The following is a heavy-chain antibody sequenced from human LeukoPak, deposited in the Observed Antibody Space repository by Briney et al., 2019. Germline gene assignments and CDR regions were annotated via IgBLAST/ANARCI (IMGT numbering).Heavy chain of an antibody. D-gene: IGHD4-17*01. CDR1: GGSFSGYY. Sequence: SETLSLTCAVYGGSFSGYYWSWIRQPPGKGLEWIGEINHSGSTNYNASLKSRVTISVDTSKNLFSLKLSSVTAADTSVCYCARGFGDYGANGGEEYDYWGQGTLVTVSS. CDR3: ARGFGDYGANGGEEYDY. V-gene: IGHV4-34*01. J-gene: IGHJ4*02. CDR2: INHSGST.